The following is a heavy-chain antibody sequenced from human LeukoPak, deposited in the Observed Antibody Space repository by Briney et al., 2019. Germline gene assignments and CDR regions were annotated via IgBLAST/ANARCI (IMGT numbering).Heavy chain of an antibody. CDR2: IWYDGSKT. CDR3: ARDTALRAFDI. D-gene: IGHD2-15*01. V-gene: IGHV3-33*01. Sequence: SGRSLRLSCAASGFTFSTYGMHWVRQSPGKGLEWVAVIWYDGSKTHYRDSVKGRFTISRDNSKNTLYLEMNSLRAEDTAVYYCARDTALRAFDIWGQGTMVTVSS. J-gene: IGHJ3*02. CDR1: GFTFSTYG.